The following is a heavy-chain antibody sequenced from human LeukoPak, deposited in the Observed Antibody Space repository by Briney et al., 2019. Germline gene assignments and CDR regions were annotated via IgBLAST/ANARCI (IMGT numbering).Heavy chain of an antibody. CDR2: IYSGGST. CDR3: ARDSCSGGSCYSGD. Sequence: SXXLSXAXXXFTVXSNYMSWVRQAPGKGLEWISVIYSGGSTYYADSVKGRFTISRDNSKNTLYLQMNSLRAEDTAVYYCARDSCSGGSCYSGDWGQGTLVTVSS. D-gene: IGHD2-15*01. J-gene: IGHJ4*02. V-gene: IGHV3-66*01. CDR1: XFTVXSNY.